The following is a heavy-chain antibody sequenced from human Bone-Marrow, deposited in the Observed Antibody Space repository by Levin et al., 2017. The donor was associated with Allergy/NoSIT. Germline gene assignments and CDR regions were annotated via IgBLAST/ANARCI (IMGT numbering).Heavy chain of an antibody. CDR3: ARSDFSNYGFYFDS. CDR2: TYFSGGT. CDR1: GGSISSIDYY. J-gene: IGHJ4*02. V-gene: IGHV4-30-4*01. Sequence: SQTLSLTCTVSGGSISSIDYYWNWIRQPPGKGLEWIGNTYFSGGTQYNPSLESRVTISLDTSKSQFSLRLNSVTAADTALYYCARSDFSNYGFYFDSWSPGTLVTVSS. D-gene: IGHD4-11*01.